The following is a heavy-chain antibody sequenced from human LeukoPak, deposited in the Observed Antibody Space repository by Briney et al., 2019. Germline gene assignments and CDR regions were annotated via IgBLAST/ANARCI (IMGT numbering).Heavy chain of an antibody. D-gene: IGHD1-26*01. J-gene: IGHJ4*02. V-gene: IGHV4-34*01. CDR1: GGSFSGYY. CDR3: ARGLVGATPPFDY. CDR2: INHSGST. Sequence: SSETLSLTCAVYGGSFSGYYWSWIRQPPGKGLEWIGEINHSGSTNYNPPLKSRVTISVDTSKNQFSLKLSSVTAADTAVYYCARGLVGATPPFDYWGQGTLVTVSS.